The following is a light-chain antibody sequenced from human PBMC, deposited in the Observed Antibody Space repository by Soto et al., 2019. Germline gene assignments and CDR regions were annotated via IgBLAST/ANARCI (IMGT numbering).Light chain of an antibody. V-gene: IGKV4-1*01. Sequence: DIVMTQSSDSLAVSLGERATINCKSSQSVLYSSNNKNYLAWYQQKPGQPPKLLIYWASTRESGVPDRFSGSGSGTDFTLTISRLQAEDVALYYCQQYYSSPFTFGPGTKVEIK. CDR2: WAS. J-gene: IGKJ3*01. CDR1: QSVLYSSNNKNY. CDR3: QQYYSSPFT.